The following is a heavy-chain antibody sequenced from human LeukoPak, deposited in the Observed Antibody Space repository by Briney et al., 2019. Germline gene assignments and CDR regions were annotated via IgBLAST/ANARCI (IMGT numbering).Heavy chain of an antibody. CDR3: ARDPGYCSGGSCYDQNWFDP. CDR1: GGSISSSSYY. Sequence: SETLSLTCTVSGGSISSSSYYWGWIRQPPGKGLEWIGSIYYGGSTYYNPSLKSRVTISVDTSKNQFSLKLSSVTAADTAVYYCARDPGYCSGGSCYDQNWFDPWGQGTLVTVSS. J-gene: IGHJ5*02. CDR2: IYYGGST. V-gene: IGHV4-39*07. D-gene: IGHD2-15*01.